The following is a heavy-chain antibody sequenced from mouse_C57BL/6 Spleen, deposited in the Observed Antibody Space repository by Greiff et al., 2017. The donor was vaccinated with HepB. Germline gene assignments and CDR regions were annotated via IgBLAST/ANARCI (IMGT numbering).Heavy chain of an antibody. Sequence: VQGVESGAELVRPGPSVKVSCKASGYAFTNYLIEWVKQRPGQGLEWIGVINPGSGGTNYNEKFKGKATLTADKSSSTAYMQLSSLTSEDSAVYFCARSEDYFDYWGQGTTLTVSS. V-gene: IGHV1-54*01. CDR1: GYAFTNYL. J-gene: IGHJ2*01. CDR2: INPGSGGT. CDR3: ARSEDYFDY.